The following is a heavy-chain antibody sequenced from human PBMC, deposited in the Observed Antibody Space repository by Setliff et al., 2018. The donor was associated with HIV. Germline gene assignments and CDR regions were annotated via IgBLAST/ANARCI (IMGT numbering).Heavy chain of an antibody. CDR2: IAPSSGGI. CDR3: AREFPGGTKGFDY. V-gene: IGHV1-46*01. D-gene: IGHD1-1*01. Sequence: ASVKVSCKASGHTFANYEGHGVRTSPGHGLEWMGVIAPSSGGIHYPQKFQDRVTMTRDTSTSTVYMDLSRLRSEDTAVYYCAREFPGGTKGFDYWGQGTLVTVSS. J-gene: IGHJ4*02. CDR1: GHTFANYE.